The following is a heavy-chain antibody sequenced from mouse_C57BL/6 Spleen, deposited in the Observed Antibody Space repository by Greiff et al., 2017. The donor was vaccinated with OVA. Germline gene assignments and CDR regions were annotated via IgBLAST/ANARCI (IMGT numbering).Heavy chain of an antibody. D-gene: IGHD6-1*01. J-gene: IGHJ4*01. CDR1: GYTFTGYW. CDR2: ILPGSGST. V-gene: IGHV1-9*01. Sequence: QVQLKQSGAELMKPGDSVKLSCKASGYTFTGYWIAWVKQRPGHGLEWIGEILPGSGSTKYNEKFKGKATFTADTSYNTAYMQLSSLTTEDSAIDYCATHLYYYAMDYWGQGTSVTVSS. CDR3: ATHLYYYAMDY.